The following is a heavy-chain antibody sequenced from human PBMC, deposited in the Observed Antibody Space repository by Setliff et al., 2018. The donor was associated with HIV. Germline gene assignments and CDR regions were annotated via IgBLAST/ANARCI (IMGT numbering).Heavy chain of an antibody. Sequence: PGGSLRLSCAASGFTFSTYTMNWVRQAPRKGLEWVSSISSSSNYIYYADSVKGRLTISRDNAKNSLYLQMNSLRAEDTAIYYCAREYSSSWSGDYYYGMDVWGQGTTVTV. V-gene: IGHV3-21*01. CDR1: GFTFSTYT. J-gene: IGHJ6*02. CDR2: ISSSSNYI. CDR3: AREYSSSWSGDYYYGMDV. D-gene: IGHD6-13*01.